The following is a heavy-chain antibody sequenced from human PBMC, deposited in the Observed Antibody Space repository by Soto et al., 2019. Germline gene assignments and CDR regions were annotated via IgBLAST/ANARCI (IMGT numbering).Heavy chain of an antibody. CDR1: GYTFTSYY. D-gene: IGHD2-21*01. V-gene: IGHV1-46*01. CDR2: INPSGGST. J-gene: IGHJ5*02. CDR3: ARGLGWADP. Sequence: QVQLVQSGAEVKEPGASVKISCKASGYTFTSYYVHWVRQAPGQGLEWMAIINPSGGSTNYAQRFQGRVTVTRDTSTSRVYMELSRLRSEDTAVYYYARGLGWADPWGQGTLVTVSS.